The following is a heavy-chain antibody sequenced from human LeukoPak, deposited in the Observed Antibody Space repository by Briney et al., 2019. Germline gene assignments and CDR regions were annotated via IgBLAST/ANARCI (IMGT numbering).Heavy chain of an antibody. CDR2: ISPSGGTT. V-gene: IGHV3-23*01. D-gene: IGHD3-3*01. CDR1: GIIFSNYG. CDR3: ARAYYDFWSGYSKYFDY. Sequence: PGGSLRLSCEASGIIFSNYGMNWVRQAPGKRLEWVSGISPSGGTTYYADSLKGRFSISRDNSKNTVYLQMNSLRADDTAVYYCARAYYDFWSGYSKYFDYWGQGTLVTVSS. J-gene: IGHJ4*02.